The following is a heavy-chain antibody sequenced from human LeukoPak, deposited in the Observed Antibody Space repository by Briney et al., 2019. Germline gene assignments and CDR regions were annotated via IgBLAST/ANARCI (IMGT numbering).Heavy chain of an antibody. CDR1: GGSISSGGYS. Sequence: NSSETLSLTCTVSGGSISSGGYSWSWIRQPPGKGLEWIGYIYYSGTTYYSPSLKSRISIAVDTSKNQFSLRLSSVTAADTAVYYCARTIVPRTYFDYWGQGTLVTVSS. V-gene: IGHV4-30-4*07. J-gene: IGHJ4*02. CDR2: IYYSGTT. CDR3: ARTIVPRTYFDY. D-gene: IGHD2/OR15-2a*01.